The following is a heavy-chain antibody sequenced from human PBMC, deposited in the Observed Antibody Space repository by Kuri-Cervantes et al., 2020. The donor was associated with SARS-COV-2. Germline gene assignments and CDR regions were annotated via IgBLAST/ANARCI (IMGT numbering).Heavy chain of an antibody. CDR2: IYTSGST. J-gene: IGHJ4*02. D-gene: IGHD3-22*01. V-gene: IGHV4-4*07. CDR3: ASMGYYDSSGYYPFDY. Sequence: GSLRLSCTVSGGSISSYYWSWIRQPAGKGLEWIGRIYTSGSTNYNPSLKSRVTMSVDTSKNQFSLKLSSVTAADTAVYYCASMGYYDSSGYYPFDYWGQGTPVTVSS. CDR1: GGSISSYY.